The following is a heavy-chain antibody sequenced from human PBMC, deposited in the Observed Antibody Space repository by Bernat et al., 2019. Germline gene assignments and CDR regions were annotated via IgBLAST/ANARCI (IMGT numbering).Heavy chain of an antibody. V-gene: IGHV4-31*03. CDR3: VRGYENDAFDI. CDR2: IYYSGST. J-gene: IGHJ3*02. D-gene: IGHD5-12*01. Sequence: QVQLQESGPGLVKPSETLSLTCTVSGGSISSGGYYWSWIRQHPGKGLEWIGYIYYSGSTYYNPSLKSRVTISVDTSKNQFSLKLSSVTAADTAVYYCVRGYENDAFDIWGQGTMVTVSS. CDR1: GGSISSGGYY.